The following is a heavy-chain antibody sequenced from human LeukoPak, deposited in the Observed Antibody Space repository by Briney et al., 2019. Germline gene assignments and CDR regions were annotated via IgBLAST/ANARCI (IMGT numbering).Heavy chain of an antibody. Sequence: GGSLRLSCAPSGFTFSSYWMHWVRQAPGKGLVWVSRINGDGISTYYADSVKGRFTISRDNAKNTLYLQMNSLRAEDTAVYYCAREPSGSYWYFDLWGRGTLVTVSS. D-gene: IGHD1-26*01. CDR2: INGDGIST. CDR1: GFTFSSYW. CDR3: AREPSGSYWYFDL. J-gene: IGHJ2*01. V-gene: IGHV3-74*01.